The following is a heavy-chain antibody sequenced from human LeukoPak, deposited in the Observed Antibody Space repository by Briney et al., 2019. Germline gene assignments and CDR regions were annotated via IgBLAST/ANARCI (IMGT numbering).Heavy chain of an antibody. J-gene: IGHJ6*03. D-gene: IGHD3-10*01. CDR2: ISAYNGNT. CDR3: ARALLRMVRGLDYYYMDV. CDR1: GYTFTSYG. V-gene: IGHV1-18*01. Sequence: ASVKVSCKASGYTFTSYGISWVRQAPGQGLEWMGWISAYNGNTNYAQKLQGRVTMTTDTSTSTAYMELSSLRSEDTAVYYCARALLRMVRGLDYYYMDVWGKGTTVTVSS.